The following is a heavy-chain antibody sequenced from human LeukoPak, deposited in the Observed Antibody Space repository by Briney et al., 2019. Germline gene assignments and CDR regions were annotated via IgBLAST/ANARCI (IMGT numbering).Heavy chain of an antibody. D-gene: IGHD1-26*01. V-gene: IGHV3-30*02. J-gene: IGHJ4*02. CDR2: IRYDGSKK. CDR1: GFTFSSYG. Sequence: GGSLRLSCAASGFTFSSYGMHWVRQAPGKGLEWVAFIRYDGSKKYYADSVKGRFTISRDNSKNTLYLQMNSLRAEDTAVYYCAKDPQKWESYFDYWGQGTLVTVSS. CDR3: AKDPQKWESYFDY.